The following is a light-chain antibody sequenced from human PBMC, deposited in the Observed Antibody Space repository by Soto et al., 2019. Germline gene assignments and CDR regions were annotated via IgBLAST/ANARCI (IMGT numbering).Light chain of an antibody. Sequence: EKVMSMSPAALSVSPWERAKIYLSASQSVSSNLAWYQQNPGQAPRLLIYGASTRATGIPARFSGSGSGTEFTLTISSLQSEDFAVYYCQQYKNWPPWTFGQGTKVDI. CDR3: QQYKNWPPWT. CDR1: QSVSSN. CDR2: GAS. J-gene: IGKJ1*01. V-gene: IGKV3-15*01.